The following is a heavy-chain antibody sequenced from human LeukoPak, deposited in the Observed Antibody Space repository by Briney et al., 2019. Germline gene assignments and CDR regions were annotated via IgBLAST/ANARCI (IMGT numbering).Heavy chain of an antibody. CDR1: GFTFSSYG. D-gene: IGHD1-26*01. V-gene: IGHV3-30*02. CDR3: AKDGIVGATTKVDY. J-gene: IGHJ4*02. Sequence: GGSLRLSCAASGFTFSSYGMHWVRQAPGKGLEWVAFIRYDGSNKYYADSVKGRFTISRDNSKNTLYLQMNSLRAEDTAAYYCAKDGIVGATTKVDYWGQGTLVTVSS. CDR2: IRYDGSNK.